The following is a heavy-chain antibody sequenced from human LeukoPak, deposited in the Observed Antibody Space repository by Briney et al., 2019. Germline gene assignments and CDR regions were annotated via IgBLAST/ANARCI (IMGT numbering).Heavy chain of an antibody. Sequence: PGGSLRLSCAASGSTVSSNYMSWVRQAPGKGLEWVSVIYSDDSTYYADSVKGRFTISRHNSKNTLYLQMNSLRAEDTAVYHCARGGYSGYDRDAFDIWGQGTMVTVSS. CDR3: ARGGYSGYDRDAFDI. J-gene: IGHJ3*02. CDR2: IYSDDST. D-gene: IGHD5-12*01. CDR1: GSTVSSNY. V-gene: IGHV3-53*04.